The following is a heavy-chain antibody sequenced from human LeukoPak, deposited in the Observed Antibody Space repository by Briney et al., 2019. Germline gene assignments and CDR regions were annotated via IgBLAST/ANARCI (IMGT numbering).Heavy chain of an antibody. CDR1: GGTFSSYA. CDR2: IIPIFGTA. J-gene: IGHJ4*02. CDR3: ASGDYDYVWGSYSDVDY. D-gene: IGHD3-16*01. Sequence: ASVKVSCKASGGTFSSYAISWVRQAPGQGLEWMGGIIPIFGTANYAQKFQGRVTITADKSTSTAYMELSSLRSEDTAVYYCASGDYDYVWGSYSDVDYWGQGTLVTVSS. V-gene: IGHV1-69*06.